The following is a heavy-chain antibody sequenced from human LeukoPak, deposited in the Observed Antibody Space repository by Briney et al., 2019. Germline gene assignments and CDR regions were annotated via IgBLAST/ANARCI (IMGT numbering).Heavy chain of an antibody. V-gene: IGHV1-18*04. CDR1: GYTFTSYG. CDR3: ASGVSGYFFDY. D-gene: IGHD6-19*01. J-gene: IGHJ4*02. Sequence: ASVKVSCTASGYTFTSYGISWVRQAPGQGLEWMGWISAYNGNTNYAQKLQGRVTMTTDTSTSTAYMELRSLRSDDAAVYYCASGVSGYFFDYWGQGTLVTVSS. CDR2: ISAYNGNT.